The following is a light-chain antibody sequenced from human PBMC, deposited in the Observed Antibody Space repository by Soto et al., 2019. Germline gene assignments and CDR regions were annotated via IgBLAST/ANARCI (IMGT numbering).Light chain of an antibody. J-gene: IGKJ2*01. V-gene: IGKV3-15*01. CDR2: SAS. CDR3: QQYNKWPPYT. Sequence: EIELTQSPGTLSVSPGERATLSCRATHSVSGSLAWYQQKPGRPPRLLIHSASTRATGIPARFSGSGSGTDFTLTISSLQSEDFAEYYCQQYNKWPPYTFGQGTRLEIK. CDR1: HSVSGS.